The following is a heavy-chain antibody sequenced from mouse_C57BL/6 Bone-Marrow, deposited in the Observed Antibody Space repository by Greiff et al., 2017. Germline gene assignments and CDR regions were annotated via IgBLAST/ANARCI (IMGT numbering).Heavy chain of an antibody. D-gene: IGHD1-1*02. CDR1: GYTFTSYG. CDR2: IYPRSGNT. J-gene: IGHJ3*01. V-gene: IGHV1-81*01. Sequence: LQESGAELARPGASVKLSCKASGYTFTSYGISWVKQRTGQGLEWIGEIYPRSGNTYYNEKFKGKATLTADKSSSTAYMELRSLTSEDSAVYFCGRWGWAWFAYWGQGTLVTVSA. CDR3: GRWGWAWFAY.